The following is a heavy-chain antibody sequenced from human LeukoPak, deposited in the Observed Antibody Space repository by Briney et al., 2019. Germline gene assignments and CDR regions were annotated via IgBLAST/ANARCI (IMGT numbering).Heavy chain of an antibody. Sequence: KTSETLSLTCTVSGGSVSSGNYYWSWIRQPPGKGLEWIGYIYYSGSTNYNPSLKSRVTISVDTSKNQFSLKLSSVTAADTAVYYCARGGIAVAGRLVYWGQGTLVTVSS. J-gene: IGHJ4*02. CDR1: GGSVSSGNYY. D-gene: IGHD6-19*01. CDR3: ARGGIAVAGRLVY. CDR2: IYYSGST. V-gene: IGHV4-61*01.